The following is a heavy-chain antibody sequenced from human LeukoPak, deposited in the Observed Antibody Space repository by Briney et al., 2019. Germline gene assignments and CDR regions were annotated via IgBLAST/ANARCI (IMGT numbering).Heavy chain of an antibody. CDR3: ARAITIFGVVSPPGY. J-gene: IGHJ4*02. Sequence: ASVKVSCKASRYTFTGYYMHWVRQAPGQGLEWMGWINPNSGGTNYAQKFQGRVTMTRDTSISTAYMELSRLRSDDTAVYYCARAITIFGVVSPPGYWGQGTLVTVSS. V-gene: IGHV1-2*02. CDR2: INPNSGGT. D-gene: IGHD3-3*01. CDR1: RYTFTGYY.